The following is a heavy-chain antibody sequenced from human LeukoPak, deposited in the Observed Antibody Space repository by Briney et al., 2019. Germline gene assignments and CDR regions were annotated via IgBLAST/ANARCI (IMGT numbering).Heavy chain of an antibody. D-gene: IGHD3-10*01. Sequence: PGGSLRLSCAASGFTFSNFWMSWVRQVPGEGLEWVANIKQDGSEIHYVDSVKGRFTISRDNAQNSLYLHMHSLRAEDTAVYYCTRDRQGSGIYSTDCWGRGTLVTVSS. V-gene: IGHV3-7*01. CDR2: IKQDGSEI. J-gene: IGHJ4*02. CDR1: GFTFSNFW. CDR3: TRDRQGSGIYSTDC.